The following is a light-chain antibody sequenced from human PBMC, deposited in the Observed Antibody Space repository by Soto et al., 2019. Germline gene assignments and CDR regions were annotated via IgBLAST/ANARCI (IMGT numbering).Light chain of an antibody. V-gene: IGKV1-39*01. CDR3: QQSYSTWT. Sequence: SQMTQSPSSLSASVGDRDTITCRASQSISSYLNWYQQKPGKAPKLLIYAASSLQSGVTSRFSGSVSGTDFTLTISSLQPEDFATYYCQQSYSTWTFGQGTKVEIK. J-gene: IGKJ1*01. CDR1: QSISSY. CDR2: AAS.